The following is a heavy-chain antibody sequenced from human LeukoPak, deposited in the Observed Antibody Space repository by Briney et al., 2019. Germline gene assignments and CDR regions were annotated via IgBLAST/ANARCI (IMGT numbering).Heavy chain of an antibody. V-gene: IGHV1-2*06. CDR3: ARDRNIAVAGWFDP. CDR1: GYTFTGYY. CDR2: INPNSGGT. Sequence: ASVKVSCKASGYTFTGYYMHWVRQAPGQGLEWMVRINPNSGGTNYAQKFQGRVTMTRDTSISTAYMELSRLRSDDTALYYCARDRNIAVAGWFDPWGQGTLVTVSS. J-gene: IGHJ5*02. D-gene: IGHD6-19*01.